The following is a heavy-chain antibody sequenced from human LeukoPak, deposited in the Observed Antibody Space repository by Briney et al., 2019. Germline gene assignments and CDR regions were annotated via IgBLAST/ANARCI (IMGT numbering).Heavy chain of an antibody. Sequence: ASVKVSCKASGYTFTSYGISWVRQAPGQGLEWMGWISAYNGNTNYAQELQGRVTMTTDTSTSTAYMELRSLRSDDTAVYYCARGSEVTTLDYFDYWGQGTLVTVSS. J-gene: IGHJ4*02. D-gene: IGHD4-17*01. V-gene: IGHV1-18*01. CDR1: GYTFTSYG. CDR2: ISAYNGNT. CDR3: ARGSEVTTLDYFDY.